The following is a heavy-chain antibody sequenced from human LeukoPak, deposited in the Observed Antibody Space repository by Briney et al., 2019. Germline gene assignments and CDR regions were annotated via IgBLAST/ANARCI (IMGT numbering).Heavy chain of an antibody. V-gene: IGHV4-39*07. CDR1: GGSISSSSYY. Sequence: KPSETLSLTCTVSGGSISSSSYYWGWIRQPPGKGLEWIGSIYYSGSTYYNPSLKSRVTISIDTSKNQFSLNLSSVTAADTAVYYCARSERYSSGWYFYFDYWGQGTLVTVSS. CDR2: IYYSGST. J-gene: IGHJ4*02. D-gene: IGHD6-19*01. CDR3: ARSERYSSGWYFYFDY.